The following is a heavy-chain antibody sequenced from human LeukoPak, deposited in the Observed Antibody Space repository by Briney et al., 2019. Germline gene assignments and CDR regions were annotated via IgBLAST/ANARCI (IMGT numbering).Heavy chain of an antibody. Sequence: GESLRLSCAASGFTFSGYAMSWVRQAPGKGLEWVSSISAGGGDTYYADSVKGRFTIYRDNSRNTLYLQLHSLRAEDTAIYYCARAGANWFDPWGQGSLVTVSS. CDR3: ARAGANWFDP. CDR2: ISAGGGDT. CDR1: GFTFSGYA. D-gene: IGHD6-19*01. J-gene: IGHJ5*02. V-gene: IGHV3-23*01.